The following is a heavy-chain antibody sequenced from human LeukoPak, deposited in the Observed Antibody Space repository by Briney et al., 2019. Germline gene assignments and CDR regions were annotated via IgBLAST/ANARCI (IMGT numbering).Heavy chain of an antibody. Sequence: AVSLTLSCSASAFTFSNYAMHWLRPAPGKELEYVLAISSNGGSTYNTKSVKRRFTISRENCKNTLCIQMGSLRAEDMAVYYCARAPYYYGSGSYYSLVYMDVWGKGTTVTVSS. CDR3: ARAPYYYGSGSYYSLVYMDV. J-gene: IGHJ6*03. CDR2: ISSNGGST. D-gene: IGHD3-10*01. CDR1: AFTFSNYA. V-gene: IGHV3-64*01.